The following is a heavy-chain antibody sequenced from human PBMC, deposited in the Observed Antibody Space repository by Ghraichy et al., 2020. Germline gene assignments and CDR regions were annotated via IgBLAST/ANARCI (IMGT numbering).Heavy chain of an antibody. Sequence: GGSLRLSCAASGFTFSDHYMDWVRQAPGKGLEWVGRSKNKAQSFITEYAASVKGRFTISRDDSKNSLDLQMNSLKTEDTAVYYWVQWMSGRSSWGQGTLLTVSS. D-gene: IGHD1-26*01. CDR3: VQWMSGRSS. CDR2: SKNKAQSFIT. J-gene: IGHJ5*02. CDR1: GFTFSDHY. V-gene: IGHV3-72*01.